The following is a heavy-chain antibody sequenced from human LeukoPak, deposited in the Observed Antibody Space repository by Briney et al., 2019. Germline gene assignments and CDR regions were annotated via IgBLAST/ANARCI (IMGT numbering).Heavy chain of an antibody. CDR2: INPSGGST. V-gene: IGHV1-46*01. CDR3: ARDQGGRYYYGSGSYYNAIPSWGFDWFDP. CDR1: GYTFTSYY. Sequence: GASVKVSCKASGYTFTSYYMHWVRQAPGQGLEWMGIINPSGGSTSYAQKFQGRVTMTRDTSTSTVYMELSSLRSEDTAVYYCARDQGGRYYYGSGSYYNAIPSWGFDWFDPWGQGTLVTVSS. J-gene: IGHJ5*02. D-gene: IGHD3-10*01.